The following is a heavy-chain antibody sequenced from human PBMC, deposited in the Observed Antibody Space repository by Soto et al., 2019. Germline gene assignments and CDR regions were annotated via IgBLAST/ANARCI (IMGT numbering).Heavy chain of an antibody. J-gene: IGHJ4*02. CDR3: ARGPYDYVWGSYEPIEDY. D-gene: IGHD3-16*01. CDR2: INPNSGGT. CDR1: GYTFTGYY. V-gene: IGHV1-2*02. Sequence: ASVKFSCKASGYTFTGYYMHWVRQAPGQGLEWMGWINPNSGGTNYAQKFQGRVTMTRDTSISTAYMELSRLRSDDTAVYYCARGPYDYVWGSYEPIEDYWGQGTLVTVSS.